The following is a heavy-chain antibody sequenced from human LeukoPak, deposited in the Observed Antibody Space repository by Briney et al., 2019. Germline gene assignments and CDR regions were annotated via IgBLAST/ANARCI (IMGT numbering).Heavy chain of an antibody. V-gene: IGHV1-69*01. J-gene: IGHJ4*02. CDR1: GGTFSSYA. Sequence: ASVKVSCKASGGTFSSYAISWVRQAPGQGLEWMGGIIPIFGTANYAQKFQGRVAITADESTSTAYMELSSLRSEDTAVYYCARDLSSGWYYFDYWGQGTLVTVSS. CDR3: ARDLSSGWYYFDY. D-gene: IGHD6-19*01. CDR2: IIPIFGTA.